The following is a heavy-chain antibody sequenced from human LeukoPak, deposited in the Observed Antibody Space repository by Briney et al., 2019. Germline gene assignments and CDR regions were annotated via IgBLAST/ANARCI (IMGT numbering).Heavy chain of an antibody. CDR2: ISRSITTI. CDR1: GFTFSTYG. J-gene: IGHJ4*02. Sequence: GGSLRLSCVASGFTFSTYGMNCVRQAPGKGLEWVSYISRSITTIYYADSVKGRFTISRDNSKNTLYLQMNSLRAEDTAVYYCAKDRQGYDSSGYLGKPLPSHFDYWGQGTLVTVSS. V-gene: IGHV3-48*01. D-gene: IGHD3-22*01. CDR3: AKDRQGYDSSGYLGKPLPSHFDY.